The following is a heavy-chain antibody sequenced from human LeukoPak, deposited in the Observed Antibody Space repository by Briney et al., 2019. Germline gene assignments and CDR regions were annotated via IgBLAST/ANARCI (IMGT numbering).Heavy chain of an antibody. Sequence: SETLSLTCTVSGGSISSGGYSWGWIRQPPGKGLEWIGYIYYSGSTYYTPSLKSRVTISVDTSKNQFSLKLSSVTAADTAVYYCARENQLPHGWFDPWGQGTLVTVSS. D-gene: IGHD2-2*01. CDR1: GGSISSGGYS. J-gene: IGHJ5*02. CDR2: IYYSGST. V-gene: IGHV4-30-4*07. CDR3: ARENQLPHGWFDP.